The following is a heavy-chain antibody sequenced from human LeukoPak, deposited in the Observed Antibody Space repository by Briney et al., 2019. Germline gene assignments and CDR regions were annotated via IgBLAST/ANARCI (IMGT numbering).Heavy chain of an antibody. CDR2: IDPSDSYT. J-gene: IGHJ1*01. CDR3: ARHEHIAVAGTMEFQH. V-gene: IGHV5-10-1*01. CDR1: GYRFTSYW. Sequence: GESLQISCKGSGYRFTSYWISWVRQLPGKGLEWMGRIDPSDSYTNCSPSFQGHVASLADKSISTNYPQWSSLKASDIAMYYCARHEHIAVAGTMEFQHWGQGTLVTVSS. D-gene: IGHD6-19*01.